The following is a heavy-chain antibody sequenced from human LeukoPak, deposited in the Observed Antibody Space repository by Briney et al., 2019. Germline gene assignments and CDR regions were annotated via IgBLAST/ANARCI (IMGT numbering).Heavy chain of an antibody. CDR2: IYYSGST. CDR1: GGSISSYY. J-gene: IGHJ4*02. Sequence: VKPSETLSLTCTVSGGSISSYYWSWIRQPPGKGVEWIGYIYYSGSTNYNPSLKSRVTISVDTSKNQFSLKLSSVTAADTAVYYCAREGIVGALTWVDYWGQGTLVTVSS. V-gene: IGHV4-59*01. D-gene: IGHD1-26*01. CDR3: AREGIVGALTWVDY.